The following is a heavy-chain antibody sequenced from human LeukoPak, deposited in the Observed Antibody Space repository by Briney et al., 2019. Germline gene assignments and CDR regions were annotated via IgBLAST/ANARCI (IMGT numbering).Heavy chain of an antibody. CDR3: ARHSPLGVVVTEKKHAFDI. J-gene: IGHJ3*02. D-gene: IGHD2-21*02. V-gene: IGHV4-39*01. CDR2: IYYSGST. Sequence: SETLSLTCTVSGGSISSSSYYWGWIRQPPGKGLEWIGSIYYSGSTYYNPSLKSRVTISVDTSKNQFSLKLSSVTAADTAVYYCARHSPLGVVVTEKKHAFDIWGQGTMVTVSS. CDR1: GGSISSSSYY.